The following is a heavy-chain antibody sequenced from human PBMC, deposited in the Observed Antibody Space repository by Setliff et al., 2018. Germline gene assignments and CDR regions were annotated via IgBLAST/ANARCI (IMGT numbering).Heavy chain of an antibody. CDR3: AKGVVASYYYMDV. V-gene: IGHV3-23*01. CDR2: ISGSGGST. J-gene: IGHJ6*03. CDR1: GFTFSNYP. Sequence: RLSCAASGFTFSNYPMSWVRQAPGKGLEWVSGISGSGGSTYHADSVKGRFTISRDNSKNTLYLQMNSLGAEDTAEYYCAKGVVASYYYMDVWGKGTTVTVSS. D-gene: IGHD2-15*01.